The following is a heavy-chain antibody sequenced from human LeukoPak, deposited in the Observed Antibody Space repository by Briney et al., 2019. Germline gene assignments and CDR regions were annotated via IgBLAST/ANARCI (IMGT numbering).Heavy chain of an antibody. CDR1: GFTFSSYE. Sequence: GGSLRLSCAASGFTFSSYEMNWVRQAPGKGLEWVSYISRSGSIIYYADSEKGRFTISRDNAKNTLYLQMNSLRAEDTAVYYCARDRDFWSGTSPFDYWGQGTLVTVSS. CDR3: ARDRDFWSGTSPFDY. D-gene: IGHD3-3*01. J-gene: IGHJ4*02. CDR2: ISRSGSII. V-gene: IGHV3-48*03.